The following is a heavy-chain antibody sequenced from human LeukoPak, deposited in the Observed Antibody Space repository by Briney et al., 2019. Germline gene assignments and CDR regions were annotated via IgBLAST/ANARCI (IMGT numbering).Heavy chain of an antibody. J-gene: IGHJ5*02. V-gene: IGHV4-38-2*01. CDR2: IYHSGST. CDR3: ARTLWFGPQEFDP. Sequence: PSETLSFTCADSGYSISSGYYWGWIRPPPGKGLEWIGSIYHSGSTYYNPSLKSRVTISVDTSKNQFSLKLSSVTAADTAVYYCARTLWFGPQEFDPWGQGTLVTVSS. D-gene: IGHD3-10*01. CDR1: GYSISSGYY.